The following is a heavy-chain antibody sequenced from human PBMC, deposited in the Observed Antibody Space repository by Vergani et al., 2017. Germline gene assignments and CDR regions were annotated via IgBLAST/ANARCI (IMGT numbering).Heavy chain of an antibody. Sequence: QVPLQEWGAGLLKTSETLSLTCGVSGGSFSDYYWSWIRQAPGGGLEWIGEVNHGGSTNYKPSLQSRVTISVDTSKNQFSLQLPSVTAADSALYFCASIARAPTRRNPPPDYWGQGILVTVSS. CDR2: VNHGGST. D-gene: IGHD3-16*02. CDR3: ASIARAPTRRNPPPDY. J-gene: IGHJ4*02. V-gene: IGHV4-34*01. CDR1: GGSFSDYY.